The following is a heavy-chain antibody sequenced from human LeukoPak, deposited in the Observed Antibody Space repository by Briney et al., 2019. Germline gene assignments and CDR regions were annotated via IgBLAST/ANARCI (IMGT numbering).Heavy chain of an antibody. CDR2: IYHSGST. D-gene: IGHD1-26*01. CDR3: ARDGWELLPDYYYYGMDV. CDR1: GGSISSSNW. Sequence: SETLSLTCAVSGGSISSSNWWSWVRQPPGKGLEWIGEIYHSGSTYYNPSLKSRVTISVDTSKNQFSLKLSSVTAADTAVYYCARDGWELLPDYYYYGMDVWGQGTTVTVSS. V-gene: IGHV4-4*02. J-gene: IGHJ6*02.